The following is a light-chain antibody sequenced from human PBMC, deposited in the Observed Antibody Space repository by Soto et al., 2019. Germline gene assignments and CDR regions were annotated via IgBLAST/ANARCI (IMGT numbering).Light chain of an antibody. CDR3: QQYNSWPIT. Sequence: ETVFTQSPGSLSLSLVQISTLSRTCSQTVSNNYLAWYQQKPGQAPRRVIYGASTWGTGVPPRFTGSGSGTEFTLTISGLQSEDFAVYYCQQYNSWPITFGQGTRLEIK. J-gene: IGKJ5*01. CDR1: QTVSNNY. CDR2: GAS. V-gene: IGKV3D-15*01.